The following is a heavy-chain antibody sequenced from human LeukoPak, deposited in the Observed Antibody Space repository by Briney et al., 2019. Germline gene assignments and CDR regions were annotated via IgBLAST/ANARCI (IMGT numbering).Heavy chain of an antibody. CDR1: GGTFSSYA. J-gene: IGHJ5*02. V-gene: IGHV1-2*02. Sequence: GASVKVSCKASGGTFSSYAISWVRQAPGQGLEWMGWINPNSGGTNYAQKFQGRVTMTRDTSISTAYMELSRLRSDDTAVYYCARATIAVAGWENWFDPWGQGTLVTVSS. D-gene: IGHD6-19*01. CDR2: INPNSGGT. CDR3: ARATIAVAGWENWFDP.